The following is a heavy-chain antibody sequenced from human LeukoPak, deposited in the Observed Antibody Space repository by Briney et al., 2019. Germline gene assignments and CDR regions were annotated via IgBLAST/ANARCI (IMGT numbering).Heavy chain of an antibody. Sequence: SVKVSCTASGSSFTSYYMQWVRQAPGHGLEWGGIINPSGDTTSYAQKFQGRVTMTRDTSTSTVYMELSSLRSEDTAVYYCARVGDYYGSGNYYNAFDYWGQGTLVTVSS. CDR2: INPSGDTT. CDR3: ARVGDYYGSGNYYNAFDY. J-gene: IGHJ4*02. CDR1: GSSFTSYY. V-gene: IGHV1-46*01. D-gene: IGHD3-10*01.